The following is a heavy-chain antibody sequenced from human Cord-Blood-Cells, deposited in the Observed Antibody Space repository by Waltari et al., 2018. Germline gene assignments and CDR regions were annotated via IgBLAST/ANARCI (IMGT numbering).Heavy chain of an antibody. D-gene: IGHD5-18*01. Sequence: QVQLVQSGAEVKTPGASVKVSCKSSGSPFTSYAINWVRQATGQGIEWMRWMNPNSGNTGYAQKFQGRVTMTRNTSISTAYMELSSLRSEDTAVYYCAMHERGYSYGYYYYYGMDVWGQGTTGTVSS. V-gene: IGHV1-8*01. CDR2: MNPNSGNT. J-gene: IGHJ6*02. CDR1: GSPFTSYA. CDR3: AMHERGYSYGYYYYYGMDV.